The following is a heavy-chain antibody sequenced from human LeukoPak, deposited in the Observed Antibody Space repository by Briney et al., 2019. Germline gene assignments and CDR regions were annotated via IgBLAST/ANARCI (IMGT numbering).Heavy chain of an antibody. V-gene: IGHV4-34*01. CDR2: INHSGST. CDR3: ARLLRKDYGDYLTLPRIDY. D-gene: IGHD4-17*01. J-gene: IGHJ4*02. CDR1: GGSFSGYY. Sequence: PSETLSLTCAVYGGSFSGYYWSWIRQPPGKGLEWIGEINHSGSTNYNPSLKSRVTISVDTSKNQFSLKLSSVTAADTAVYYCARLLRKDYGDYLTLPRIDYWGQGTLVTVSS.